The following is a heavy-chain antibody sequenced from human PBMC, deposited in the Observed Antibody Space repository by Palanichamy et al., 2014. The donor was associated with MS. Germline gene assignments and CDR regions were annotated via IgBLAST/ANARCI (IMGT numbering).Heavy chain of an antibody. CDR1: GFMFGDFV. CDR2: IRGTVYGGTA. D-gene: IGHD5-24*01. Sequence: EVQLVESGGGLVQPGRSLRLSCATSGFMFGDFVMSWVRQAPGKGLEWVSFIRGTVYGGTAEYAASVKGRFTISRDDSKRIAYLQMNSLKTEDTAVYYCATESQDGSYYYMDVWGKGTMVTVSS. J-gene: IGHJ6*03. CDR3: ATESQDGSYYYMDV. V-gene: IGHV3-49*04.